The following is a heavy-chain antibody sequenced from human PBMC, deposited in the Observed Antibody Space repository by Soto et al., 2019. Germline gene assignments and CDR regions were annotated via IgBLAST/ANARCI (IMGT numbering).Heavy chain of an antibody. CDR3: AKSPTTVTTDVY. Sequence: PGXSLRLSCAASGFTFSSYALSWFRQAPGKGLEWVSGISGSGGSTYYADSVRGRFTISRDNSKNTLFLHMNSLCADVTAVYYCAKSPTTVTTDVYWGRGTLVTVS. V-gene: IGHV3-23*01. D-gene: IGHD4-17*01. CDR1: GFTFSSYA. CDR2: ISGSGGST. J-gene: IGHJ4*02.